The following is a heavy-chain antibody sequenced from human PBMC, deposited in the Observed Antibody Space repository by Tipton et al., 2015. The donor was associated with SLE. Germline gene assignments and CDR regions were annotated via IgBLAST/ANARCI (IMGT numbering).Heavy chain of an antibody. D-gene: IGHD3-9*01. Sequence: TLSLTCTVSGGSISDYYWTWIRRTPGKGLEWIGYFHYSGSTNYNPSLRSRVTMSVDTSKSQFSLKLSSVTAADTAVYYCARGGILTGYYFYFDYWGQGTLVTVSS. CDR1: GGSISDYY. V-gene: IGHV4-59*12. CDR3: ARGGILTGYYFYFDY. CDR2: FHYSGST. J-gene: IGHJ4*02.